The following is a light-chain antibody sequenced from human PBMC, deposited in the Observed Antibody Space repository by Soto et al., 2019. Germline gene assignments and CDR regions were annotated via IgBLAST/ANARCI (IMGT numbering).Light chain of an antibody. V-gene: IGKV2-28*01. CDR3: MQSLQTPIT. CDR2: LGS. Sequence: DIVMTQSPLSLPVTPGEPASISCRSSQSLLHSNGYNYLDWYLQKPGQSPQLLIYLGSNRASGVPDRFSGSGSGTDFTLKISRVEAEDVGVYYCMQSLQTPITSGQGT. J-gene: IGKJ5*01. CDR1: QSLLHSNGYNY.